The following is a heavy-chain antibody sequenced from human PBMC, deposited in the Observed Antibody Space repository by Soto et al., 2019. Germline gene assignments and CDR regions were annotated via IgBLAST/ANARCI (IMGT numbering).Heavy chain of an antibody. CDR1: GGSFSGYY. CDR3: GRWVQLWGYYYYGMDV. CDR2: INHSGST. V-gene: IGHV4-34*01. Sequence: SETLSLTCAVYGGSFSGYYWSWIRQPPGKGLEWIGEINHSGSTNYNPSLKSRVTISVDTSRNQFSLKLSSVTAADTAVYYCGRWVQLWGYYYYGMDVWGQGTTVTVSS. D-gene: IGHD5-18*01. J-gene: IGHJ6*01.